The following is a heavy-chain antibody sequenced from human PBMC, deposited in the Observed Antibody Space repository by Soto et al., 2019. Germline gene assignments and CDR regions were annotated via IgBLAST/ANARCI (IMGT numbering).Heavy chain of an antibody. Sequence: QEQLVESGGGVVQPGTSLRLSCAASGFRFKSFVMHWVRQAPGKGLEWVAFTSYDGNNKDYGDSVKGRFTVSRDNSQNTLHLQMDFLRPEDTALYYCARWGTTGGFDLWGQGTLVSVSS. D-gene: IGHD3-16*01. CDR3: ARWGTTGGFDL. J-gene: IGHJ4*02. V-gene: IGHV3-30*19. CDR1: GFRFKSFV. CDR2: TSYDGNNK.